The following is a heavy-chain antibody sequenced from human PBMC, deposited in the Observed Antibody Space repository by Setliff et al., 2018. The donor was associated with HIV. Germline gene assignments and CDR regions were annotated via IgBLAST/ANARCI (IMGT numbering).Heavy chain of an antibody. D-gene: IGHD3-10*01. J-gene: IGHJ4*02. CDR3: AAVESFMFQGVRN. CDR2: INGGNGNT. Sequence: ASVKVSCKASGYTFSDYAIQWVRQAPGQRLEWVAWINGGNGNTKYSQKFQGRVTITRDTFANTAYMEMSSLGFEDTAVYYCAAVESFMFQGVRNWGQGTLVTVSS. V-gene: IGHV1-3*01. CDR1: GYTFSDYA.